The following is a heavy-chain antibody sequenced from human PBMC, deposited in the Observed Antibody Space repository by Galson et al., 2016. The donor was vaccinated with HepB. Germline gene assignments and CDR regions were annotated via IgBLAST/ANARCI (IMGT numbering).Heavy chain of an antibody. D-gene: IGHD1-7*01. Sequence: SLRLSCAASGFTFTTYWMTWVRQAPGKGLEWVANIKQDGSEKYYVDSVKGRFTISRDNAKNSLYLQMDDLSPEDTAVYYCVRDSSWNYNYWGQGALVTVSS. CDR3: VRDSSWNYNY. V-gene: IGHV3-7*01. CDR1: GFTFTTYW. J-gene: IGHJ4*02. CDR2: IKQDGSEK.